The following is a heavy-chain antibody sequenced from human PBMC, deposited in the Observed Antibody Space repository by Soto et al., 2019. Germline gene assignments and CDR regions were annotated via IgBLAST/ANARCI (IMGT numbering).Heavy chain of an antibody. CDR2: ISAYSGNT. D-gene: IGHD2-15*01. CDR3: ARKIVSYYYGMDV. Sequence: ASVKVSCKASGYTFTSYGLSWVRQAPGQGLEWMGWISAYSGNTNYAQKFQGRVTMTTDTSTSTAYMELRSLRSDDTAVYYCARKIVSYYYGMDVWGQGTTVTVS. J-gene: IGHJ6*02. CDR1: GYTFTSYG. V-gene: IGHV1-18*01.